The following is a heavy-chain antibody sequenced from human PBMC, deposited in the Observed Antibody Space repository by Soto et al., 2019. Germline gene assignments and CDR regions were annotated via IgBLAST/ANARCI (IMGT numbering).Heavy chain of an antibody. CDR2: IYYSGST. J-gene: IGHJ5*02. CDR1: GGSISRYY. V-gene: IGHV4-59*01. CDR3: ARSLYRIPVPERKYNWGDP. D-gene: IGHD2-2*02. Sequence: SETLSLTCTVSGGSISRYYWSWIRQPPGKGLEWIGYIYYSGSTNYNPSLKSRVTISVDTSKNQFSLKLSSVTAADTAVYYCARSLYRIPVPERKYNWGDPWGQGTLVTVS.